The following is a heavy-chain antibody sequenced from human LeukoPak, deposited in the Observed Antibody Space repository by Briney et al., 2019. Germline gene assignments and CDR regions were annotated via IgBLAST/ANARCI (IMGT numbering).Heavy chain of an antibody. CDR2: SYYSGST. CDR3: AKSPRGTANVRGEDYFDY. J-gene: IGHJ4*02. V-gene: IGHV4-39*01. D-gene: IGHD3-10*02. Sequence: SSETLSLTCTVSGGSISSSSYYWGWIRQPPGKGLEWIESSYYSGSTYYNPSLKRRVTISVYTSKNQFSLKLSSLTSADTAVYDRAKSPRGTANVRGEDYFDYWGQGTLVTVSS. CDR1: GGSISSSSYY.